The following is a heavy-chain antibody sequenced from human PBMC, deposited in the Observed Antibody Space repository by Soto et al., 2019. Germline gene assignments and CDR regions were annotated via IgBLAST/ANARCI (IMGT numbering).Heavy chain of an antibody. CDR1: GGTFSSYA. CDR2: IIPIFGTA. Sequence: QVQLVQSGAEVKKPGSSVKVSCKAYGGTFSSYAISWVRQAPGQGLEWMGGIIPIFGTANYAQTFQGRVTITADKSTSTAYMELSSLRSEETAVDYCARGHLELPGYYGMDVCGQGTTVTVSS. V-gene: IGHV1-69*06. CDR3: ARGHLELPGYYGMDV. J-gene: IGHJ6*02. D-gene: IGHD1-7*01.